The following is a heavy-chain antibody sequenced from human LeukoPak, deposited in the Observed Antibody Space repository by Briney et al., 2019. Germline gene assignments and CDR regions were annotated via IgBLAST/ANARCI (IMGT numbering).Heavy chain of an antibody. CDR2: ISAYNGNT. CDR3: ARDQAQAVAGSIFDY. J-gene: IGHJ4*02. Sequence: ASVKVSCKASGYTFTSYGISWVRQAPGQGREWMGWISAYNGNTNYAQKLQGRVTMTTDTSTSTAYMELRSLRSDDTAVYYCARDQAQAVAGSIFDYWGQGTLVTVSS. D-gene: IGHD6-19*01. CDR1: GYTFTSYG. V-gene: IGHV1-18*01.